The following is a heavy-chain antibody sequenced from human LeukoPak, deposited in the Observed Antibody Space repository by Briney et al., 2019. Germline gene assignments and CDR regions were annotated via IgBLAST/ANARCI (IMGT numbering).Heavy chain of an antibody. CDR2: IKSKTDGGTT. CDR1: GFTFSTYS. Sequence: GGSLRLSCAASGFTFSTYSMNWVRQAPGKGLEWVGRIKSKTDGGTTDYAAPVKGRFTISRDDSKNTLYLQMNSLKTEDTAVYYCTIRYYYGSGSYEDYWGQGTLVTVSS. V-gene: IGHV3-15*01. D-gene: IGHD3-10*01. CDR3: TIRYYYGSGSYEDY. J-gene: IGHJ4*02.